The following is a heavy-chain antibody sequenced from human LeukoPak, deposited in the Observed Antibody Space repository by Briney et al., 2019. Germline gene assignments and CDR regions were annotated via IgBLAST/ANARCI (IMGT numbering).Heavy chain of an antibody. CDR1: GYPFTGYY. V-gene: IGHV1-2*02. CDR2: INPNIGGT. J-gene: IGHJ3*02. D-gene: IGHD2-21*01. Sequence: ALVKVCCKPSGYPFTGYYIHWGGQSPGHGLEWMGWINPNIGGTNDAQKLQARVTMTRDTSISPTNMDLSRLRSDDTTGYYCARVGVAVRGPTARAFYTWGEGGMLTHSS. CDR3: ARVGVAVRGPTARAFYT.